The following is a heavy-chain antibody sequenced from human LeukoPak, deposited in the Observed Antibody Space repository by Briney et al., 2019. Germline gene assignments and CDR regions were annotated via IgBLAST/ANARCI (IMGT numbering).Heavy chain of an antibody. V-gene: IGHV3-23*01. CDR3: AKDHDYYDSSGYYPTFDY. Sequence: PGGSLRLSCAASGFTFSSYAMSWVRQAPGKGLEWVSAISGSGGSTYYADSVKGRFTISRDNSKNTLYLQMSSLRAEDTAVYYCAKDHDYYDSSGYYPTFDYWGQGTLVTVSS. J-gene: IGHJ4*02. CDR1: GFTFSSYA. CDR2: ISGSGGST. D-gene: IGHD3-22*01.